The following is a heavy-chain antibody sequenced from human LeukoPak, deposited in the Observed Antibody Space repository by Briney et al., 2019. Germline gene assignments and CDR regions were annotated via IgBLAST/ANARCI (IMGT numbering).Heavy chain of an antibody. Sequence: ASVKVSCKASGYTFTSYDINWVRQATGQGLEWMGWMNPNSGNTGYAQKFQGRVTITSNTSISTAYMELSSLRSEDTAVYYCARGVNWGSYRYGSYYFDYWGQGTLVTVSS. CDR2: MNPNSGNT. D-gene: IGHD3-16*02. CDR1: GYTFTSYD. CDR3: ARGVNWGSYRYGSYYFDY. V-gene: IGHV1-8*03. J-gene: IGHJ4*02.